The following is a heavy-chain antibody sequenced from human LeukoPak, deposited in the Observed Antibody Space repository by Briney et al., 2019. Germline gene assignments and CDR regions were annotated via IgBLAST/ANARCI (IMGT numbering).Heavy chain of an antibody. CDR1: GDSISGYY. CDR2: IYYSGST. CDR3: ARGVGIKLWNAFDI. J-gene: IGHJ3*02. Sequence: KSSETLSLTCTVSGDSISGYYWSWIRQPAGKGLEWIGYIYYSGSTNYNPSLKSRVTISVDTSKNQFSLKLSSVTAADTAVYYCARGVGIKLWNAFDIWGQGTMVTVSS. V-gene: IGHV4-59*01. D-gene: IGHD5-18*01.